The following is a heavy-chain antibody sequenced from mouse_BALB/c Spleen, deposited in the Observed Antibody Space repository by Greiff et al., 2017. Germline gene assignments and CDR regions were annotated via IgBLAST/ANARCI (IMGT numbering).Heavy chain of an antibody. Sequence: VQLQQSGPELVKPGASVKISCKASGYTFTSYWINWVKQRPGQGLEWIGNIYPSDSYTNYNQKFKDKATLTVDKSSSTAYMQLSSPTSEDSAVYYCTRGRDGYYAMDYWGQGTSVTVSS. J-gene: IGHJ4*01. V-gene: IGHV1S126*01. CDR1: GYTFTSYW. CDR2: IYPSDSYT. D-gene: IGHD2-3*01. CDR3: TRGRDGYYAMDY.